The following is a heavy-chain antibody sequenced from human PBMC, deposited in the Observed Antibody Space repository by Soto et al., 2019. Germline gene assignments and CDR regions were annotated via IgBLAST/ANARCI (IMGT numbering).Heavy chain of an antibody. D-gene: IGHD1-20*01. V-gene: IGHV5-51*01. CDR1: GDSFTSYW. CDR2: IYPGDSDT. CDR3: ARDLGITGTTPYYYGMDV. Sequence: GESLKISCKGSGDSFTSYWIGWVRQMPGKGLEWMGIIYPGDSDTRYSPSFQGQVTMTRDTSISTAYMELSRLRSDDTAVYYCARDLGITGTTPYYYGMDVWGQGTTVTVS. J-gene: IGHJ6*02.